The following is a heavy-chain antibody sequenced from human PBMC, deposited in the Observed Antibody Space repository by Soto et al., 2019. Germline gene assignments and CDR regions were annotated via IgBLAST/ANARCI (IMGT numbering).Heavy chain of an antibody. CDR2: IRSKANSYAT. J-gene: IGHJ4*02. D-gene: IGHD2-8*01. CDR1: RFPLSGSA. Sequence: GGCPRLSCSASRFPLSGSAMDRVPPASGERPGWVGCIRSKANSYATAYAASVKGRFTISRDDSKNTAYLQMNSLKTEDTAVYYCTGTLGYCTNGVCYQFDYWGQGTLVTVSS. CDR3: TGTLGYCTNGVCYQFDY. V-gene: IGHV3-73*01.